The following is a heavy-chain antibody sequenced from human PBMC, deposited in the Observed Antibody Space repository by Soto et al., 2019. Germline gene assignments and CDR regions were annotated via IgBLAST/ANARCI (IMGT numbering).Heavy chain of an antibody. CDR2: VSDDNGNT. D-gene: IGHD3-16*01. V-gene: IGHV1-18*01. CDR3: ARDGGRTKHYYYGMDV. CDR1: GYTFTAYG. Sequence: ASVKVSCKASGYTFTAYGISWVRQAPGQGLEWMGGVSDDNGNTNYAQKLQGRVTMTTDTSTSTAYMELRSLRSDDTAVYYCARDGGRTKHYYYGMDVWGQGTTVTVSS. J-gene: IGHJ6*02.